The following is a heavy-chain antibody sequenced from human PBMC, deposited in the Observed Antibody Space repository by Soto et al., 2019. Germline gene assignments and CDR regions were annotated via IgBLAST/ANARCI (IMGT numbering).Heavy chain of an antibody. Sequence: QITLKESGPTVVKPTQTLTLTCTFSFFSLDTSGVGVGWIRQPPGKALEWLALIYWDEDKRYTPSLKSRLPISTDTSKNQVVLTMTNMDPVDTATYYCARAPREHCAYLLGGYFHYCGHGTLVPVSS. CDR1: FFSLDTSGVG. J-gene: IGHJ4*01. CDR3: ARAPREHCAYLLGGYFHY. D-gene: IGHD2-21*01. CDR2: IYWDEDK. V-gene: IGHV2-5*02.